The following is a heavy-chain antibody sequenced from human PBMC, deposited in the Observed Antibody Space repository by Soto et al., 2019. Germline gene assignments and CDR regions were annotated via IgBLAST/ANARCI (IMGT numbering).Heavy chain of an antibody. V-gene: IGHV3-9*01. J-gene: IGHJ3*02. CDR2: ISWNSGSI. Sequence: HPGGSLRLSCAASGFTFDDYAMHWVRQAPGKGLEWVSGISWNSGSIGYADSVKGRFTISRDNAKNSLYLQMNSLRAEDTALYYCAKDIADRAGDLCAFDIWGQGTMVTVSS. CDR1: GFTFDDYA. CDR3: AKDIADRAGDLCAFDI. D-gene: IGHD2-21*01.